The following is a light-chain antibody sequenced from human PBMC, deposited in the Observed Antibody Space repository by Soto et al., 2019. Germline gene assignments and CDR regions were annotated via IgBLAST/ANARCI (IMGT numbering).Light chain of an antibody. V-gene: IGKV1-5*03. J-gene: IGKJ1*01. Sequence: DIQMTHSPSTLSGSVVYIVTITCRSSQTISSWLAEYQQKPGKAPKLLIYKASTLKSGVPSRFSGSGSGTEFTLTISSLQPDDFATYYCQNYNSYSEAFGQGTKVDIK. CDR3: QNYNSYSEA. CDR2: KAS. CDR1: QTISSW.